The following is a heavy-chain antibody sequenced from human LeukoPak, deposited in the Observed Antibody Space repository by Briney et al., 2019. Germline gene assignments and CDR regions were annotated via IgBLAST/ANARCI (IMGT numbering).Heavy chain of an antibody. Sequence: GGSLRLSCAASGFTFSSYWMTWVRQAPGKGLEWVANIKQDGSKKNYVDSVKGRFTISRDNAKNTLYLQMNSLRAEDTAVYYCARDAVDTANAVWGQGTTVTVSS. V-gene: IGHV3-7*01. CDR2: IKQDGSKK. CDR3: ARDAVDTANAV. D-gene: IGHD5-18*01. CDR1: GFTFSSYW. J-gene: IGHJ6*02.